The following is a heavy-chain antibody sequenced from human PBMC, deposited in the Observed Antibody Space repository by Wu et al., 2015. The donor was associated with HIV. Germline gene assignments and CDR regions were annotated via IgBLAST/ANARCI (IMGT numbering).Heavy chain of an antibody. D-gene: IGHD3-16*01. V-gene: IGHV1-18*01. J-gene: IGHJ4*02. Sequence: VQLVQSGAEVKQPGASVRVSCLASGYTFSSYGISWVRQAPGQGLEWMGWISIYKGNTKYGQNFQGRVTLTTDTSTSTAYMELRSLTSDDTAVYYCAREGNSNSPRETTYSLDYWARERWSPSP. CDR3: AREGNSNSPRETTYSLDY. CDR2: ISIYKGNT. CDR1: GYTFSSYG.